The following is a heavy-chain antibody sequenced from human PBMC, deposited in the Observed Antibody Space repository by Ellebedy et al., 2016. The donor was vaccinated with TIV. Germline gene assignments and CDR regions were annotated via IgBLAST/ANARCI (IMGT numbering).Heavy chain of an antibody. CDR2: ITNSGAGT. V-gene: IGHV3-23*01. CDR3: AKDIGDYYDSKKGGAI. CDR1: GFTFSDYD. J-gene: IGHJ3*02. Sequence: GESLKISCAASGFTFSDYDMSWVRQAPGKGPEWVSAITNSGAGTYYGNSVKGRFTISRDNSKNTLYLQMNSLRVEDTAMYYCAKDIGDYYDSKKGGAIWGQGTMVTVSS. D-gene: IGHD3-22*01.